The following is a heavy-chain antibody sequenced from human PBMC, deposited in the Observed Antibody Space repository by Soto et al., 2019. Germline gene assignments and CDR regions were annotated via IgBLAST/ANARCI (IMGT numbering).Heavy chain of an antibody. CDR1: GYTFTTYD. J-gene: IGHJ4*02. D-gene: IGHD6-13*01. CDR3: AKVLSELVPRYFDT. CDR2: ITPGGGIT. Sequence: QVQLVQSGAEVKKPGASVRVSCKASGYTFTTYDIHWVRQATGLGLEWKGIITPGGGITSYAQKFKGRITMTRDTSTSTVYMELSSLRSEDTAMYYCAKVLSELVPRYFDTWGQGTLVTVSS. V-gene: IGHV1-46*01.